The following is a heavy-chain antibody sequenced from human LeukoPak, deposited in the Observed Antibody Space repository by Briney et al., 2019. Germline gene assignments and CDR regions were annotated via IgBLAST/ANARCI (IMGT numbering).Heavy chain of an antibody. D-gene: IGHD1-14*01. CDR2: INADGSTA. Sequence: WGSLRLSCAASVFTFGNSRVHWVRQAPGKGLVGVSLINADGSTATYADSVKGRFTISRDNARNTLSLQMNSLTIEDTAVYYCVVVVEPPDSDGFDVWGQGTMITVSS. V-gene: IGHV3-74*01. CDR3: VVVVEPPDSDGFDV. J-gene: IGHJ3*01. CDR1: VFTFGNSR.